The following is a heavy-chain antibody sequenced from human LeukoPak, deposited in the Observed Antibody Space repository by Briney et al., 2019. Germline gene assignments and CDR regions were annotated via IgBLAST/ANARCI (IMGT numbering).Heavy chain of an antibody. CDR3: VSVTRDYFDY. CDR2: IYYSGST. CDR1: GGSISSSSYY. D-gene: IGHD4-11*01. Sequence: PSETLSLTCTVSGGSISSSSYYWGWIRQPPGKGLEWIGSIYYSGSTYYNPSLKSRVTISVDTSKNQFSLKLSSVTAADTAVYYCVSVTRDYFDYWGQGTLVTVSS. J-gene: IGHJ4*02. V-gene: IGHV4-39*01.